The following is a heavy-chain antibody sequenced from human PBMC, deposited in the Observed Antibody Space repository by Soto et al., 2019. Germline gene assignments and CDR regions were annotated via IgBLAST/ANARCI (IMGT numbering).Heavy chain of an antibody. V-gene: IGHV1-69*04. J-gene: IGHJ4*02. CDR1: GGTFSSYT. CDR3: ARDRGTSVTTVFYY. CDR2: IIPILSIT. Sequence: GASVKVSCKAYGGTFSSYTISWVRQAPGQGLEWMGRIIPILSITNYAQKFQGRVTITADKSTSTAYMELSSLRSEDTVVYYCARDRGTSVTTVFYYWGQGTLVTVSS. D-gene: IGHD4-4*01.